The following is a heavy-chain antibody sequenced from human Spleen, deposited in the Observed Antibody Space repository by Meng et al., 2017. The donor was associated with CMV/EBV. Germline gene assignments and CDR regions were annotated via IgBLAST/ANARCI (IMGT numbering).Heavy chain of an antibody. CDR3: ARDQIAVSGLSYYFDF. CDR1: GYTFTSYY. V-gene: IGHV1-46*01. D-gene: IGHD6-19*01. Sequence: GYTFTSYYIHWVRQAPGHGLEWMGIIKPGGGSTTYAQKFQGRVTLTRDMSASTVYMELSSLRSEDTAVYYCARDQIAVSGLSYYFDFWGQGTLVTVSS. CDR2: IKPGGGST. J-gene: IGHJ4*02.